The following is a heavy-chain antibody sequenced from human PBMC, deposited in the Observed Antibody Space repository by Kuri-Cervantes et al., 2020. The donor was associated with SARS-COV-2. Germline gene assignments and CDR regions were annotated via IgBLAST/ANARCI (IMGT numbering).Heavy chain of an antibody. CDR3: ARGDDYGDYTSPYYYYYMDV. CDR1: GYTFTSYD. J-gene: IGHJ6*03. D-gene: IGHD4-17*01. V-gene: IGHV1-8*03. CDR2: MNPNSGNT. Sequence: ASVKVSCKASGYTFTSYDINWVRQATGQGLEWMGWMNPNSGNTGYAQKFQGRVTITRNTSISTAYMELSSLRSEDMAVYYCARGDDYGDYTSPYYYYYMDVWGKGTTVTVSS.